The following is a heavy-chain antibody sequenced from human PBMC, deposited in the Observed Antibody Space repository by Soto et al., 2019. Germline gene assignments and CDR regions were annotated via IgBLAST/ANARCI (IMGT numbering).Heavy chain of an antibody. J-gene: IGHJ6*02. Sequence: PGESLKISCKGSGYSFTSYWISGVREMPGKGLEWMGRIDPSDSYTNYSPSFQGHVTISADKSISTAYLQWSSLKASDTAMYYCARRGAMAAYYYYGMDVWGQGTTVTVSS. D-gene: IGHD5-18*01. CDR3: ARRGAMAAYYYYGMDV. CDR2: IDPSDSYT. CDR1: GYSFTSYW. V-gene: IGHV5-10-1*01.